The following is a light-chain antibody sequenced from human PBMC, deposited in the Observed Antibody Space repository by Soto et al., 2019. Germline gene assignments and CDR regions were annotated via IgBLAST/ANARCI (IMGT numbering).Light chain of an antibody. CDR1: QSVSSN. Sequence: EIVMTQSPATLSVSPGERATLSCRASQSVSSNLAGYQQKPGQAXXXXXXDASXSATGIXARFSGSGSGTDFTLTISSLEPEDFAVYYCQQRSNWPPAFGQGTRLEIK. CDR3: QQRSNWPPA. J-gene: IGKJ5*01. CDR2: DAS. V-gene: IGKV3-11*01.